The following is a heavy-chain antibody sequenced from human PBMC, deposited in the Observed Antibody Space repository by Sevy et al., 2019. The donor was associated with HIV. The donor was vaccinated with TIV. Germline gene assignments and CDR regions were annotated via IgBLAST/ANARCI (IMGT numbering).Heavy chain of an antibody. CDR2: INTNTGNP. V-gene: IGHV7-4-1*02. CDR3: ARELGPFDY. J-gene: IGHJ4*02. CDR1: GYTFTSYG. Sequence: ASVKISCKASGYTFTSYGINWVRQAPGQGLEWLGWINTNTGNPTYVQGFTGRCVFSLDTYVSTAYLQISSLKAEDTAVYYCARELGPFDYWGQGTLVTVSS. D-gene: IGHD7-27*01.